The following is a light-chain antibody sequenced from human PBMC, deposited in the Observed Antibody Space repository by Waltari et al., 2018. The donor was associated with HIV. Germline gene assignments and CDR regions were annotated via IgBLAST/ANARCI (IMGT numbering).Light chain of an antibody. CDR1: SSAVGGCDY. Sequence: QSALTQPASVSGSPGQSITIPCIGTSSAVGGCDYAAWSQHPPGKAPKLMIYEASNRPSGVSSRFSGSKSGNTASLTISGLQAEDEADDYCSSYTSTKVLFGGGTKLTVL. V-gene: IGLV2-14*01. J-gene: IGLJ2*01. CDR3: SSYTSTKVL. CDR2: EAS.